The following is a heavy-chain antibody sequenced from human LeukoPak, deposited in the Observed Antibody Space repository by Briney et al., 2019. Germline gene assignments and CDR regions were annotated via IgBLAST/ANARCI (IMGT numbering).Heavy chain of an antibody. J-gene: IGHJ4*02. CDR2: IYSSGST. Sequence: SETLSLTCTVSGASISSGPYCWSWIRQPAGKGLEWIGRIYSSGSTNYNPSLKSRVTISADTSKNQFSLKLSSVTAADTAVYYCAKDGGYSRSPRVGYWGQGTLVTVSS. CDR1: GASISSGPYC. CDR3: AKDGGYSRSPRVGY. D-gene: IGHD6-13*01. V-gene: IGHV4-61*02.